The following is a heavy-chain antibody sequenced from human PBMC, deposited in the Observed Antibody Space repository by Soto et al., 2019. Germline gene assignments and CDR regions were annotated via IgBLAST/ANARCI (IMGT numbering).Heavy chain of an antibody. J-gene: IGHJ5*02. CDR3: ARVPYYYDSSGNNWFDP. V-gene: IGHV1-18*01. CDR2: ISAYNGNT. Sequence: GASVKVSCKASGYTFTSYGISWVRQAPGQGLEWMGWISAYNGNTNYAQKLQGRVTVTTDTSTSTAYMELRSLRSDDTAVYYCARVPYYYDSSGNNWFDPWGQGTLVTVS. D-gene: IGHD3-22*01. CDR1: GYTFTSYG.